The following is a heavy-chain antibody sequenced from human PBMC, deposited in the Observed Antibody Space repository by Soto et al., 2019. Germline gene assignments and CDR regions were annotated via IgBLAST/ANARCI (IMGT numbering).Heavy chain of an antibody. CDR2: IWYDGSNK. CDR1: GFTFSSYG. D-gene: IGHD4-17*01. V-gene: IGHV3-33*01. CDR3: ARDGIGATVVTPDYYYYGMDV. J-gene: IGHJ6*02. Sequence: GGSLRLSCAASGFTFSSYGMHWVRQAPGKGLEWVAVIWYDGSNKYYADSVKGRFTISRDNSKNTLYLQMNSLRAEDTAVYYCARDGIGATVVTPDYYYYGMDVWGQGTTVTVSS.